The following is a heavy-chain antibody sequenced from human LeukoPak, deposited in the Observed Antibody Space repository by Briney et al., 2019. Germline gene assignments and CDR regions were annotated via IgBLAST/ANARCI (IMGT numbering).Heavy chain of an antibody. CDR2: IRYDRSNK. Sequence: GGSLRLSCAASGFTFSSYGMHWVRQAPGKGLEWVAFIRYDRSNKYYADSVKGRFTISRDNSKNTLYLQMNSLRAEDTAVYYCAKDAPYYYDSSGYGVYWGQGTLVTVSS. V-gene: IGHV3-30*02. CDR3: AKDAPYYYDSSGYGVY. D-gene: IGHD3-22*01. J-gene: IGHJ4*02. CDR1: GFTFSSYG.